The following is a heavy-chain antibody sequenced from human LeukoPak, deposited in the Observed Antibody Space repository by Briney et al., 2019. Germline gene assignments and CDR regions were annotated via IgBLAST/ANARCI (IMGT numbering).Heavy chain of an antibody. CDR2: ISSSSNYI. Sequence: GGSLRLSCAASGFTFSSYNMNWVRQAPGKGLEWVSSISSSSNYIYYADSVKGRFTISRDNAKNSLYLQMNSLRVEDTDVYYCARDVGASAPDAFDIWGQGTMVTVSS. D-gene: IGHD1-26*01. J-gene: IGHJ3*02. V-gene: IGHV3-21*01. CDR1: GFTFSSYN. CDR3: ARDVGASAPDAFDI.